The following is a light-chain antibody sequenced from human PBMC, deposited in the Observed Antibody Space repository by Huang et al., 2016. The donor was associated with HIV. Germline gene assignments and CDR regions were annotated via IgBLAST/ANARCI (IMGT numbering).Light chain of an antibody. CDR1: QNITNY. J-gene: IGKJ4*01. Sequence: DIQMTQSPPSLSASVGDRVTITCRASQNITNYLNWYQQKPGKAPNLLIYTASSLQSGVPSRFSGSGSGTDFALTINSLQPEDVTTYYCQQSYSTPLTFGGGTKVEIK. V-gene: IGKV1-39*01. CDR3: QQSYSTPLT. CDR2: TAS.